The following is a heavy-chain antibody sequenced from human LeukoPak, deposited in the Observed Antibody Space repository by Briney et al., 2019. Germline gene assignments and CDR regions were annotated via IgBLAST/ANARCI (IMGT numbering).Heavy chain of an antibody. V-gene: IGHV4-59*01. J-gene: IGHJ4*02. CDR3: ARVICSGGSCYSDY. Sequence: PSETLSLTCTVSGGSISSYYWSWIRQPPGKGLEWIGYIYYSGSTNYNPSLKSRVTISVDTSKNQFSLKLSSVTAADTAVYYCARVICSGGSCYSDYWGQGTLVTVSS. D-gene: IGHD2-15*01. CDR1: GGSISSYY. CDR2: IYYSGST.